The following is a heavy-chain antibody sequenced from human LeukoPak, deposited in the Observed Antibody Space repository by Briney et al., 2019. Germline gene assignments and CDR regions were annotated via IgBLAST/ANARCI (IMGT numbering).Heavy chain of an antibody. CDR1: GDSITSYY. D-gene: IGHD6-19*01. CDR3: ARHLSGFSSGKFDS. CDR2: IYYSGST. V-gene: IGHV4-59*08. Sequence: SETLSLTCTVSGDSITSYYWSRIRQPPGKGLEWIGYIYYSGSTNYNPSLKSRVTISLDTSKNQFSLKLLSVTAADTAVYYCARHLSGFSSGKFDSWGQGTLVTVSS. J-gene: IGHJ4*02.